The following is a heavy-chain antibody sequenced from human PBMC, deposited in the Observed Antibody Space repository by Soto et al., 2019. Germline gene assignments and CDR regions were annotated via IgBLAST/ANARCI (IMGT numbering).Heavy chain of an antibody. CDR2: VSIGGST. J-gene: IGHJ4*02. D-gene: IGHD2-15*01. V-gene: IGHV3-23*01. CDR3: AKRRGAGGHFDY. CDR1: GFTFSGYA. Sequence: GGSLRLSCAASGFTFSGYAMGWVRQGPGKGLEWVAVVSIGGSTHYADSVRGRFTISRDNSKNTLSLQMNSLTAEDTAVYFCAKRRGAGGHFDYWGQGALVTVSS.